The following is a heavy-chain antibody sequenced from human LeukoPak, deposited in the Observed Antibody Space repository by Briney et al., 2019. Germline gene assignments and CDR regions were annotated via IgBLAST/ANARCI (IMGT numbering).Heavy chain of an antibody. CDR1: GFTFSSYA. V-gene: IGHV3-64D*06. CDR3: VKDFTSRYSSGWYLNWFDP. J-gene: IGHJ5*02. CDR2: ISSNGGST. Sequence: GGSLRLSCSASGFTFSSYAMHWVRQAPGKGLEYVSAISSNGGSTYYAGSVKGRFTISRDNSKNTLYLQMSSLRAEDTAVYYCVKDFTSRYSSGWYLNWFDPWGQGTLVTVSS. D-gene: IGHD6-19*01.